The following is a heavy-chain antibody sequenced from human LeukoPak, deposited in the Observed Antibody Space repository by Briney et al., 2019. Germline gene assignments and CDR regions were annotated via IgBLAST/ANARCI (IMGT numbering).Heavy chain of an antibody. CDR3: ARAEGYSTPFDY. J-gene: IGHJ4*02. CDR2: ISSQGGTT. D-gene: IGHD5-18*01. CDR1: GFTFGSYA. Sequence: GSLRLSCAASGFTFGSYALHWVRQAPGKGLGYISLISSQGGTTYYANSVKGRFTISRDNSKNTLYLQMGSLRTEDTAVYYCARAEGYSTPFDYWGQGTLVTVSS. V-gene: IGHV3-64*01.